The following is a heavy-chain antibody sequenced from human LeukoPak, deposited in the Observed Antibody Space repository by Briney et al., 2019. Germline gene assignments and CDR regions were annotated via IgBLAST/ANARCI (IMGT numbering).Heavy chain of an antibody. D-gene: IGHD3-22*01. V-gene: IGHV3-73*01. Sequence: GGSLRLSCAASGFTFSGSAMHWVRQASGKGLEWFGRIRSKANSYATAYAASVKGRFTISRDDSKNTAYLQMNSLKTEDTAVYYCTRRYYYDSSGYYYRDYWGQGTLVTVSS. CDR2: IRSKANSYAT. J-gene: IGHJ4*02. CDR1: GFTFSGSA. CDR3: TRRYYYDSSGYYYRDY.